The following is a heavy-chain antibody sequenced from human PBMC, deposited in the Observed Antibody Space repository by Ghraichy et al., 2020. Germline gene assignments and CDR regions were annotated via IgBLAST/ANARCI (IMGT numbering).Heavy chain of an antibody. CDR3: ARGPMATIEDY. CDR1: GGSFTDYY. V-gene: IGHV4-34*01. Sequence: SETLSLTCAVYGGSFTDYYWSWVRQPPGKGLEWIGDINHSGTTNYNPSLTSRVTISIDTSKNQFSLKLSSVTAADTAVYYCARGPMATIEDYWGQGTLVTVSS. D-gene: IGHD5-24*01. J-gene: IGHJ4*02. CDR2: INHSGTT.